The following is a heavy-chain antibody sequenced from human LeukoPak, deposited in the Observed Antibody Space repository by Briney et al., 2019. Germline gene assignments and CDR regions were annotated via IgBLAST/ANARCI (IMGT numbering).Heavy chain of an antibody. CDR3: ARDSSSFDY. Sequence: GGSLRLSCAASGFTFSNYNMNWVRQAPGKGLEWVSSISSSGAYIYHADSVKGRFIISRDNAMNSLYLQLNSLRAEDTAVYYCARDSSSFDYWSQGTLVTVSS. CDR2: ISSSGAYI. J-gene: IGHJ4*02. CDR1: GFTFSNYN. D-gene: IGHD6-6*01. V-gene: IGHV3-21*01.